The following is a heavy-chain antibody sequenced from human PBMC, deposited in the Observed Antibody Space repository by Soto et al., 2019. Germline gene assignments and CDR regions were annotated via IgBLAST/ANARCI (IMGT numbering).Heavy chain of an antibody. CDR3: VRDLYWAFDY. D-gene: IGHD3-16*01. V-gene: IGHV3-48*03. CDR2: INSGSTAT. J-gene: IGHJ4*02. Sequence: EVYLVESGGALVQPGGSLILSCVVSGFTFSNYNVNWVRQAPGKGLEWVSWINSGSTATSYADSVKGRFTSSRDNAKGSLSLHMNSLRAEDTVVYYCVRDLYWAFDYWCQGTLGTVSS. CDR1: GFTFSNYN.